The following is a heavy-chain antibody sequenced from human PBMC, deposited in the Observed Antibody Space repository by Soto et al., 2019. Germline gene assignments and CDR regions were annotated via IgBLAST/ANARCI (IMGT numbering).Heavy chain of an antibody. CDR1: GGTFSSYA. CDR2: IIPIFGTA. V-gene: IGHV1-69*13. D-gene: IGHD2-15*01. CDR3: AIPLGYCSGGSCYSGMDV. Sequence: AASVKVSCKASGGTFSSYAISWVRQAPGQGLEWMGGIIPIFGTANYAQKFQGRVTITADESTSTAYMELSSLRSEDTAVYYCAIPLGYCSGGSCYSGMDVWGQGTTVTVSS. J-gene: IGHJ6*02.